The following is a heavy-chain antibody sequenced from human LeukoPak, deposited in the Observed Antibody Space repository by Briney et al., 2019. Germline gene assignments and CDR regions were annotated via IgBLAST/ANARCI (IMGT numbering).Heavy chain of an antibody. CDR2: IYYNGNT. CDR1: GASISSSY. J-gene: IGHJ3*02. V-gene: IGHV4-59*01. CDR3: VRGNYDNRGYSNAFDI. D-gene: IGHD3-22*01. Sequence: SGTLSLTCTVSGASISSSYWSWIRQPPRKRLEWIGYIYYNGNTNSNPSLKSRVTISADTSKNQFSLRLSSVTAADSAVYYCVRGNYDNRGYSNAFDIRGQGAMVTVSS.